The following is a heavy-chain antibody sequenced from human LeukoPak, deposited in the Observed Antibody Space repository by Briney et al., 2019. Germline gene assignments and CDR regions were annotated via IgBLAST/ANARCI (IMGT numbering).Heavy chain of an antibody. CDR3: ARDEIAFSGFLA. J-gene: IGHJ5*01. CDR2: INPNSGGT. D-gene: IGHD3-10*01. V-gene: IGHV1-2*02. CDR1: GYTFTSYY. Sequence: ASVKVSCKASGYTFTSYYMHWVRQAPGQGLEWKGWINPNSGGTKYSQEFQGRVTNTTDTSISTDYMGLSRQRTADTSVYYCARDEIAFSGFLAWGQGTLVTVSS.